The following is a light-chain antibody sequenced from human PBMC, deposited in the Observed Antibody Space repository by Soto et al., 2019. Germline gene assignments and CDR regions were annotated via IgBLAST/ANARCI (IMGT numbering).Light chain of an antibody. CDR3: QQYNNWPPT. CDR2: DAS. CDR1: QSVSSY. V-gene: IGKV3-11*01. J-gene: IGKJ5*01. Sequence: EIVFTQSPSILSLSPGERATLSCRASQSVSSYLAWYQQKPGQAPRVLIYDASKRATGIPARFSGSGSGTDFTLTISSLEPEDFATYHCQQYNNWPPTFGQGTRLEIK.